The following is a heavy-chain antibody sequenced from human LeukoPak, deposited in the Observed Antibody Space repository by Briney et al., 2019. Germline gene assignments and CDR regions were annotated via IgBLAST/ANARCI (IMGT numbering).Heavy chain of an antibody. J-gene: IGHJ6*03. CDR2: IYTSGST. CDR1: GGSISSYY. D-gene: IGHD3-10*01. CDR3: ARSSMGITMVRGVIPHMDV. Sequence: SETLSLTCTVSGGSISSYYWSWIRQPAGKGLEWIGRIYTSGSTNYNPSLKSRVTMSVDTSKNQFSLKLSSVTAADTAVYYCARSSMGITMVRGVIPHMDVWGKGTTVTISS. V-gene: IGHV4-4*07.